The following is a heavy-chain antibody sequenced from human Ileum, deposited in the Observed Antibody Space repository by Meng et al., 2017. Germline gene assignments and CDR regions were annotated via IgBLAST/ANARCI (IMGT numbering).Heavy chain of an antibody. CDR3: VRDGPNYFDQ. J-gene: IGHJ4*02. Sequence: EVQLVEAGGGLVQPGGSLRLSCAAVGFTFSGYWMHWFRQGTGKSLVWLSHINSDGTGTSYAESVRGRFTISRDNAKNTLYLQMNSLTVEDTAVYYCVRDGPNYFDQWGQGTLVTVSS. CDR1: GFTFSGYW. V-gene: IGHV3-74*01. CDR2: INSDGTGT.